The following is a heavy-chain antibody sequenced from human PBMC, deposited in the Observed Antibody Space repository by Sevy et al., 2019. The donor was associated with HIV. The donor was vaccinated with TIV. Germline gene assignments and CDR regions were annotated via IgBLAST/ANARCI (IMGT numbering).Heavy chain of an antibody. Sequence: ASVKVSCKASGYTFTGYYMHWVRQAPGQGLEWMGRINPNSGGTNYAQKFQGRVTMTRDTSISTAYMELGRLRSDDTAVYYCARVRAVTRSYYYGMDVWGQGTTVTVSS. CDR2: INPNSGGT. D-gene: IGHD4-4*01. J-gene: IGHJ6*02. CDR1: GYTFTGYY. V-gene: IGHV1-2*06. CDR3: ARVRAVTRSYYYGMDV.